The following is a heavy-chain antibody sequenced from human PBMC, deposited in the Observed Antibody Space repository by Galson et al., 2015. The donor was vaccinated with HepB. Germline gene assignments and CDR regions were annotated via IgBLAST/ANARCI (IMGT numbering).Heavy chain of an antibody. CDR2: MNPNSGNT. V-gene: IGHV1-8*01. CDR1: GYTFTSYD. Sequence: SVKASCKASGYTFTSYDINWVRQATGQGLEWMGWMNPNSGNTGYAQKFQGRVTMTRNTSISTAYMELSSLRSEDTAVCYCARGRITIFGVVTTSNWFDPWGQGTLVTVSS. J-gene: IGHJ5*02. D-gene: IGHD3-3*01. CDR3: ARGRITIFGVVTTSNWFDP.